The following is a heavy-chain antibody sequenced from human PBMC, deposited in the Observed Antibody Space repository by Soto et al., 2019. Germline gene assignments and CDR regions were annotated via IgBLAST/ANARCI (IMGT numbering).Heavy chain of an antibody. Sequence: GGSLRLSCAASGFTFSDYYMCWIRQAPGKGLEWLSYISGSESTIYYADSVKGRFTISRNNAQNSLSLQLNSLRAEDTAVYYCARASSGGYTSPWPTYDYWGQGTLVTVSS. CDR1: GFTFSDYY. V-gene: IGHV3-11*01. CDR3: ARASSGGYTSPWPTYDY. D-gene: IGHD5-12*01. CDR2: ISGSESTI. J-gene: IGHJ4*02.